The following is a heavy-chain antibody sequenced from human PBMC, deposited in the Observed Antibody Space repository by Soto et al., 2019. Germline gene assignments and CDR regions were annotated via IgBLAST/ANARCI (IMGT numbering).Heavy chain of an antibody. Sequence: EVQLLESGGGLVQPGGSLRLSCAASGFTFNAYAMTWVRQAPGKGREWVSAIGGSGGNRYYAASVRGRFTISRDNCKDTVNLKMNSLVVEDTAVYYWARVASDYINSVDHWGQGILVSVSS. J-gene: IGHJ4*02. D-gene: IGHD4-4*01. CDR1: GFTFNAYA. CDR3: ARVASDYINSVDH. V-gene: IGHV3-23*01. CDR2: IGGSGGNR.